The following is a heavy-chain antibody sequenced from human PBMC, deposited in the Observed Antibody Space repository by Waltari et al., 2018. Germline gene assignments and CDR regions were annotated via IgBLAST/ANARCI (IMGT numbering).Heavy chain of an antibody. CDR1: GGSFSGYY. D-gene: IGHD6-19*01. CDR3: ARVRRRSSGWPGYMDV. V-gene: IGHV4-34*01. J-gene: IGHJ6*03. CDR2: INHRGST. Sequence: QVQLQQWGAGLLKPSETLSLTCAVYGGSFSGYYWSWIRQPPGKGLEWIGEINHRGSTNYNPALKSRVTISVETAKNQFSLKLSSVTAADTAVYYCARVRRRSSGWPGYMDVWGKGTTVTVSS.